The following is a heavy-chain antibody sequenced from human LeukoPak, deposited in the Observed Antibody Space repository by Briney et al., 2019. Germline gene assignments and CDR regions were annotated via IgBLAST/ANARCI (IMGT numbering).Heavy chain of an antibody. CDR1: GGSISSGGYY. D-gene: IGHD5-12*01. V-gene: IGHV4-31*03. CDR3: ARAAVGGGYSGYDSGLDY. CDR2: IYYSGST. Sequence: SQTLSHTCTVSGGSISSGGYYWSWIRQHPGKGLEWIGYIYYSGSTYYNPSLKSRVTISVDTSKNQFSLKLSSVTAADTAVYYCARAAVGGGYSGYDSGLDYWGQGTLVTVSS. J-gene: IGHJ4*02.